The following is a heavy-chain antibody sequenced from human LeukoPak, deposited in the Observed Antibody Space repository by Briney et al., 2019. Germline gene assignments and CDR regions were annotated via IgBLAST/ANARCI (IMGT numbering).Heavy chain of an antibody. Sequence: GGSLRLSCAASGFTLSSYGMHWVRQAPGKGLEWVAVISYDGSNKYYADSVKGRFTISRDNSKNTLYLQMNSLRAEDTAVYYCAREVDSSGWYDWFDPWGQGTLVTVSS. D-gene: IGHD6-19*01. CDR1: GFTLSSYG. CDR2: ISYDGSNK. J-gene: IGHJ5*02. V-gene: IGHV3-30*19. CDR3: AREVDSSGWYDWFDP.